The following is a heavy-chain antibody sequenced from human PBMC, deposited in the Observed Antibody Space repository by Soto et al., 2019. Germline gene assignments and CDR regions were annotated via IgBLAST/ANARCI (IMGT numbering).Heavy chain of an antibody. Sequence: SVKVSCKASGGTFSSYAISWVRQAPGQGLEWMGGIIPISGTANYAQKFQGRVTITADESTSTAYMELSSLRSEDTAVYYCARSQGSSTSLEIYYYYYYGMDVWGQGTKVTVSS. J-gene: IGHJ6*02. V-gene: IGHV1-69*13. CDR3: ARSQGSSTSLEIYYYYYYGMDV. CDR2: IIPISGTA. D-gene: IGHD2-2*01. CDR1: GGTFSSYA.